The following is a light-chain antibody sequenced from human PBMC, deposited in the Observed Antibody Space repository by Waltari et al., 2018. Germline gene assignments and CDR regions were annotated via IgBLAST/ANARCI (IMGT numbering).Light chain of an antibody. Sequence: QSVLTQSPSVSGAPGQRVTIPSTGSSSNVGAGSDVQWYQQLPGTAPKLLIYGNTNRPSGVPDRFSASKSGTSASLAITGLQAEDEADYYCQSYDSSLSGWVFGGGTKLTVL. V-gene: IGLV1-40*01. J-gene: IGLJ3*02. CDR2: GNT. CDR3: QSYDSSLSGWV. CDR1: SSNVGAGSD.